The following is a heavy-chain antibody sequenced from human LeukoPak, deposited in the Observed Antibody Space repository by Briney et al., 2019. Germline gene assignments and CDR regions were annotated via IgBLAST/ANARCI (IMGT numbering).Heavy chain of an antibody. D-gene: IGHD3-3*01. V-gene: IGHV3-23*01. CDR2: ISGSGGST. CDR3: AKAGGSFWSGYYYFDY. CDR1: GFTFSSYA. Sequence: GGSLRLSCAASGFTFSSYAMSWVRQAPGKELEWVSAISGSGGSTYYADSVKGRFTISRDNSKNTLYLQMNSLRAEDTAVYYCAKAGGSFWSGYYYFDYWGQGTLVTVSS. J-gene: IGHJ4*02.